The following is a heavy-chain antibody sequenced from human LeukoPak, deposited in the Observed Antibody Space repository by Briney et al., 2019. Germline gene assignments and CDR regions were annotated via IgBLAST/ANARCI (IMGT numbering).Heavy chain of an antibody. CDR3: ARYCSGGSCYYAFDY. V-gene: IGHV3-48*03. CDR2: ISSSGSTI. CDR1: GFTFSSYE. J-gene: IGHJ4*02. D-gene: IGHD2-15*01. Sequence: RPGGSLRLSCAASGFTFSSYEMNWVRQAPGKGLEWVSYISSSGSTIYYADSVKGRFTISRDNAKNSLYLQMNSLRAEDTAVYYCARYCSGGSCYYAFDYWGQGTLVTVSS.